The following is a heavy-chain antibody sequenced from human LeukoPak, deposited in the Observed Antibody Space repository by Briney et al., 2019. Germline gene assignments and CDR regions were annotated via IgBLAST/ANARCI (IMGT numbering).Heavy chain of an antibody. Sequence: GGSLRLSCAASGFTFSSYGMSWVRQAPGKGLEWVSAISGSGGSTYYADSVKGRFTISRDNSKNTLYLQMNSLRAEDTAVYYCARAVDTAMVTFVDWGQGTLVTVSS. CDR2: ISGSGGST. CDR1: GFTFSSYG. CDR3: ARAVDTAMVTFVD. V-gene: IGHV3-23*01. D-gene: IGHD5-18*01. J-gene: IGHJ4*02.